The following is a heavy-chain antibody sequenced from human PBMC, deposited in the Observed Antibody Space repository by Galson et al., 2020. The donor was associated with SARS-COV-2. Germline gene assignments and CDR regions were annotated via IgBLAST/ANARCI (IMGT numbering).Heavy chain of an antibody. CDR3: ATAKSLGDYDYGMDV. V-gene: IGHV1-24*01. CDR2: FDSEDGAT. J-gene: IGHJ6*02. Sequence: ASALVSCKISGYTLTEISMNWLRQALGKGLEWMGVFDSEDGATIYAQKFQGSVTMTEDTSTDTAYMGPGSLRSEDTTVYYCATAKSLGDYDYGMDVWGQGNRISFYS. D-gene: IGHD3-16*01. CDR1: GYTLTEIS.